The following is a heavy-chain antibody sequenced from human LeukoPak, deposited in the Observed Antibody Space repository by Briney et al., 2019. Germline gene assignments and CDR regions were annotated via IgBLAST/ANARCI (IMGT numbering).Heavy chain of an antibody. D-gene: IGHD3-10*01. Sequence: GGSLRLSCVASGFTFSSYAMNWVRQAPGKGLEWVSSISGSGGSTYYADSVKGHFTISRDNSKNTLYLQMNSLRVEDTAIFYCAKGRGSGSLQLDYWAREPWSPSPQ. J-gene: IGHJ4*02. CDR2: ISGSGGST. V-gene: IGHV3-23*01. CDR1: GFTFSSYA. CDR3: AKGRGSGSLQLDY.